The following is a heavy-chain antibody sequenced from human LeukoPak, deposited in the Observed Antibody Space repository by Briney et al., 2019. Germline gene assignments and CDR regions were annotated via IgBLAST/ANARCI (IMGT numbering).Heavy chain of an antibody. CDR1: GFKFDDYG. CDR2: INWNGGST. Sequence: GGSLRLSCAASGFKFDDYGMSWVRQAPGKGLEWVSGINWNGGSTGYADSVKGRFTISRDNAKNSLYLQMNSLRAEDTALYYCARAGLYNWNYEGTTYFDFWGQGTLVTVSA. D-gene: IGHD1-7*01. V-gene: IGHV3-20*04. J-gene: IGHJ4*02. CDR3: ARAGLYNWNYEGTTYFDF.